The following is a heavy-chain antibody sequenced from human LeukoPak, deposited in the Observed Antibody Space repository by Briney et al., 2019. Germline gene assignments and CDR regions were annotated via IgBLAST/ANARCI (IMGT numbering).Heavy chain of an antibody. CDR3: ARGGSDLAYCGGDCSAPFDAFDI. CDR1: GFTFSSYS. Sequence: GGSLRLSCAASGFTFSSYSMNWVRQAPGKGLEWVSSISSSSSYIYYADSVKGRFTISRDNAKNSLYLQMNSLRAEDTAVYYCARGGSDLAYCGGDCSAPFDAFDIWGQGTMVTVSS. V-gene: IGHV3-21*01. CDR2: ISSSSSYI. D-gene: IGHD2-21*02. J-gene: IGHJ3*02.